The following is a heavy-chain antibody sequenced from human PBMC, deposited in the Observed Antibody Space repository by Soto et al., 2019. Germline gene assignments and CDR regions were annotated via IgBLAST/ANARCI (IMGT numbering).Heavy chain of an antibody. J-gene: IGHJ6*03. Sequence: TLSLTCTVSGGSISSYYWSWIRQPPGKGLEWIGYIYYSGSTNYNPSLKSRVTISVDTSKNQFSLKLSSVTAADTAVYYCARXEXXXLVXXXXXXXXXYYYXMDVWGKGTTXTVSS. V-gene: IGHV4-59*01. D-gene: IGHD2-2*01. CDR3: ARXEXXXLVXXXXXXXXXYYYXMDV. CDR1: GGSISSYY. CDR2: IYYSGST.